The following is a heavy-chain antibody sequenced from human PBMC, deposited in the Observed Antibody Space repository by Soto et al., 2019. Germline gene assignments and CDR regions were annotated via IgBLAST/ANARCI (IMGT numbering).Heavy chain of an antibody. J-gene: IGHJ3*02. V-gene: IGHV3-7*03. CDR3: ARVSLPRYSYCTNGVCPSDAFDI. Sequence: VGSLRLSCAASGFTFSSYWMSWVRQAPGKGLEWVANIKQDGSEKYYVDSVKGRFTISRDNAKNSLYLQMNSLRAEDTAVYYCARVSLPRYSYCTNGVCPSDAFDIWGQGTMVTVSS. CDR1: GFTFSSYW. CDR2: IKQDGSEK. D-gene: IGHD2-8*01.